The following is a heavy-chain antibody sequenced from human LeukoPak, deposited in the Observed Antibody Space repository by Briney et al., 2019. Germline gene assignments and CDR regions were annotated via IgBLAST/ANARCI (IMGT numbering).Heavy chain of an antibody. CDR1: GGSISSYY. CDR3: ARGRERYYFDY. D-gene: IGHD5-24*01. J-gene: IGHJ4*02. V-gene: IGHV4-59*01. CDR2: IYYSGST. Sequence: SETLSLTCTVSGGSISSYYWSWIRQPPGKGLEWIGYIYYSGSTNYNPSLKSRVTISVDTSKNQFSLKLSSVTAADTAVYYCARGRERYYFDYWGQGTLVTVSS.